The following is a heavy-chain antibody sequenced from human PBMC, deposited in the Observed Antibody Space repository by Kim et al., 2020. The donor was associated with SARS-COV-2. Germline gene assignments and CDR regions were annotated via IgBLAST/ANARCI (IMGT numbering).Heavy chain of an antibody. CDR1: GGTFSSYA. J-gene: IGHJ5*02. D-gene: IGHD3-10*01. CDR2: IIPIFGTA. Sequence: SVKVSCKASGGTFSSYAISWVRQAPGQGLEWMGGIIPIFGTANYAQKFQGRVTITADESTSTAYMELSSLRSEDTAVYYCASCFYYGSGSYSYWFDPWGQGTLVTVSS. V-gene: IGHV1-69*13. CDR3: ASCFYYGSGSYSYWFDP.